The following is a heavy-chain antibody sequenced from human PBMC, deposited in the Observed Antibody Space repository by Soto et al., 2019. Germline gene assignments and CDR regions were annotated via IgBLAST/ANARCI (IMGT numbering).Heavy chain of an antibody. Sequence: GKGLEWVSAISGNGISTYYADSVRGRFTISRDNSKNTLYLQMNRLRADDTALYYCARDAIAMDGWANNLFGPWGLG. D-gene: IGHD2-21*01. CDR2: ISGNGIST. J-gene: IGHJ5*02. CDR3: ARDAIAMDGWANNLFGP. V-gene: IGHV3-23*01.